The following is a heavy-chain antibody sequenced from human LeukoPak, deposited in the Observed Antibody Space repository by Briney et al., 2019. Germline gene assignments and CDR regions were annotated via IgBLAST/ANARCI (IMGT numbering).Heavy chain of an antibody. CDR1: GFTFSRYG. Sequence: GGSLRLSCAASGFTFSRYGMHWVRQAPGKGLEWVAVIWYDGSNKYYADSVKGRFTISRDNSKNTLYLQMNSLRAEDTAVYYCARDTAMANFDYWGQGTLVTVSS. CDR3: ARDTAMANFDY. J-gene: IGHJ4*02. D-gene: IGHD5-18*01. V-gene: IGHV3-33*01. CDR2: IWYDGSNK.